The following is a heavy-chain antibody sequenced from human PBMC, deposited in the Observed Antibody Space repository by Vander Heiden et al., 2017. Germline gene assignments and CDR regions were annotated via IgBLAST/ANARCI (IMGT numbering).Heavy chain of an antibody. D-gene: IGHD6-6*01. CDR2: ISGNSGSI. Sequence: EVQLVESGGGLVQPGRSLRLSCAASGFTFDDYAMHWVRQAPGKGLGWVSGISGNSGSIGYADSVKGRFTIARDNAKNSLYLQMNSLRAEDTAVDYCAKDQYSSSSYPDYWGQGTLVTVAS. V-gene: IGHV3-9*01. CDR1: GFTFDDYA. J-gene: IGHJ4*02. CDR3: AKDQYSSSSYPDY.